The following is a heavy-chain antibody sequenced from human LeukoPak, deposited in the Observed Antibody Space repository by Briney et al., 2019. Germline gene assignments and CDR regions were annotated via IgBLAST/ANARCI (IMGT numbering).Heavy chain of an antibody. CDR2: IYYSGST. CDR1: GGSISSGSYY. J-gene: IGHJ4*02. CDR3: ARDVGVAGLDY. D-gene: IGHD6-19*01. V-gene: IGHV4-61*01. Sequence: PSETLSLTCTVSGGSISSGSYYWSWIRQPPGKGLEWIGYIYYSGSTNYNPSLKSRVTISVDTSKNQFSLKLSSVTAADTAVYYCARDVGVAGLDYWGQGTLVTVSS.